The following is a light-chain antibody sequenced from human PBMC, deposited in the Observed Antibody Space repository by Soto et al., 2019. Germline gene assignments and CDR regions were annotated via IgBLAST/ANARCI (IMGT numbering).Light chain of an antibody. CDR1: QSVSSY. Sequence: EIVLRLSLATLSLSQRERATLSCRASQSVSSYLAWYQQKPGQAPRLLIYDASTRATGIPARFSGSGSGTEFTLTITSLQSEDFAVYYCQQYNNWLWTFGQGTNVDIK. CDR2: DAS. CDR3: QQYNNWLWT. J-gene: IGKJ1*01. V-gene: IGKV3-15*01.